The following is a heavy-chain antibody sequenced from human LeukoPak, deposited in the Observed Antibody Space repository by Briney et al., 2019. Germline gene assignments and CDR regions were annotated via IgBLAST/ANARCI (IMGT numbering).Heavy chain of an antibody. CDR3: ARGGYDSSGFDAFDI. D-gene: IGHD3-22*01. V-gene: IGHV4-61*02. CDR2: IYTSGST. CDR1: GGSISSGSYY. J-gene: IGHJ3*02. Sequence: PSETLSLTCTVSGGSISSGSYYWSWIRQPAGKGLEWIGRIYTSGSTNYNPSLKSRVTISVDASKNRFPLKLSSVTAADTAVYYCARGGYDSSGFDAFDIWGQGTMVTVSS.